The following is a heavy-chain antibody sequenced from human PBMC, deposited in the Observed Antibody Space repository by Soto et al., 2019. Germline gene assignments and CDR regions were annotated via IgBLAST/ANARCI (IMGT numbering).Heavy chain of an antibody. Sequence: PGGSLRLSCAASGFTFTRYSMNWVRQAPGKGLEWVSSISSTTNYIYYGDSMKGRFTISRDNAKNSLYLQMHSLRDEDTAVYYCARDPGDGMDVWGQGTTVTVSS. CDR3: ARDPGDGMDV. CDR1: GFTFTRYS. V-gene: IGHV3-21*06. D-gene: IGHD3-10*01. J-gene: IGHJ6*02. CDR2: ISSTTNYI.